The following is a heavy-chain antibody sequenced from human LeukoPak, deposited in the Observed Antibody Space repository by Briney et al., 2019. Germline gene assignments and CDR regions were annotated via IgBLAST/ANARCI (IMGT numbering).Heavy chain of an antibody. CDR3: ARAEQLIFDY. CDR2: IYYSGCT. Sequence: SETLSLTRTVSGGSISSYYWSWIRQPPGKGLEWIGYIYYSGCTNYNPSLKSRVTISVDTSKNQFSLKLSSVTAADTAVYYCARAEQLIFDYWGQGTLVTVSS. D-gene: IGHD6-13*01. V-gene: IGHV4-59*01. J-gene: IGHJ4*02. CDR1: GGSISSYY.